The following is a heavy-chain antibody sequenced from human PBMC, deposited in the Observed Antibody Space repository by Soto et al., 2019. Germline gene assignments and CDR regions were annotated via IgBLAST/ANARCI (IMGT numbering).Heavy chain of an antibody. Sequence: TSETLSLTCTVSGGSVSSGSYYWSWIRQPPGKGLEWIGYVYYSGSTNYNPSLKSRVTISVDTSKNQFSLKLSSVTAADTAVYYCARGIVNSSGWYPPFDYWGQGTLVTAPQ. CDR2: VYYSGST. CDR3: ARGIVNSSGWYPPFDY. J-gene: IGHJ4*02. V-gene: IGHV4-61*01. CDR1: GGSVSSGSYY. D-gene: IGHD6-19*01.